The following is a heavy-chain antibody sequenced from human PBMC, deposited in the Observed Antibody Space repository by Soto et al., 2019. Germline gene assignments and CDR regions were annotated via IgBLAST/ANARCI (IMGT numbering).Heavy chain of an antibody. D-gene: IGHD3-16*01. CDR2: IWYDGSNK. Sequence: GGSLRLSCAASGFTFSSYGMHWVRQAPGKGLEWVAVIWYDGSNKYYADSVKGRFTIARDNSKNTLYLQMNSLRAEDTAGYYCARGPYDYIWGSSPGYYYYYMDVWGKGTTVTVSS. V-gene: IGHV3-33*01. CDR1: GFTFSSYG. CDR3: ARGPYDYIWGSSPGYYYYYMDV. J-gene: IGHJ6*03.